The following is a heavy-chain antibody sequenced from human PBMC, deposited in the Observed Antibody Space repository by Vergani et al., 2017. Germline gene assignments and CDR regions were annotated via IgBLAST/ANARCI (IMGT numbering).Heavy chain of an antibody. V-gene: IGHV1-69*01. CDR2: IIPIFGTA. CDR3: ARGPEMATMFAFES. D-gene: IGHD5-24*01. J-gene: IGHJ3*02. Sequence: QVQLVQSGAEVKKPGSSVKVSCKASGGTFSSYAISWVRQAPGQGLEWMGGIIPIFGTANYAQKLQGRVTITADESTSTAYMELSSLRSGDTAVYYCARGPEMATMFAFESWGQGTMVTVSS. CDR1: GGTFSSYA.